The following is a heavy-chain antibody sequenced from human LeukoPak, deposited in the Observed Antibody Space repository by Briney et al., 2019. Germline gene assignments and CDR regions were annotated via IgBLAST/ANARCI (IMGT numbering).Heavy chain of an antibody. CDR3: ARSAIQDWFDP. Sequence: ASVKVSCKASGYTFTSYGISWVRQAPGQGLEWTGWISAYNGNTIYAQKLQGRVTMTTDTSTSTAYMELRSLRSDDTAVYYCARSAIQDWFDPWGQGTLVTVSS. CDR2: ISAYNGNT. V-gene: IGHV1-18*01. D-gene: IGHD2-21*01. CDR1: GYTFTSYG. J-gene: IGHJ5*02.